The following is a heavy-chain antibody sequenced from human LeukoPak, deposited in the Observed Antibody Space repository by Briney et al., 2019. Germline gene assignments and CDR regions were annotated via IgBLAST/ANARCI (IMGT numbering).Heavy chain of an antibody. CDR2: VRSKSDAGTM. J-gene: IGHJ6*04. CDR3: GGRRV. CDR1: GFNFRTAW. D-gene: IGHD3-16*01. V-gene: IGHV3-15*01. Sequence: IPGGSLRFSCTASGFNFRTAWMSWARQAPGKGLEWVGRVRSKSDAGTMDYAAHVEGRFTISRDDSKNMVYLDMNSLKTEDTAVYYCGGRRVWGNGTVVTVSS.